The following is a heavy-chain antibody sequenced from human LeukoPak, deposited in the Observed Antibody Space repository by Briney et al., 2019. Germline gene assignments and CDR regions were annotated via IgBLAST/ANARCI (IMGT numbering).Heavy chain of an antibody. V-gene: IGHV1-69*06. D-gene: IGHD6-19*01. CDR3: AMGVGAPEDLAVAADFDY. CDR2: IIPIFGTA. Sequence: SVKVFCKASGYTFISYAMNWVRQAPGQGLEWMGGIIPIFGTANYAQKFQGRVTITADKSTSTAYMELSSLRSEDTAVYYCAMGVGAPEDLAVAADFDYWGQGTLVTVSS. J-gene: IGHJ4*02. CDR1: GYTFISYA.